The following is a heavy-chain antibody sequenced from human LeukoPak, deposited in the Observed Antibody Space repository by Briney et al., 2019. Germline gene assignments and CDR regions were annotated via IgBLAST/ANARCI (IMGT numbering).Heavy chain of an antibody. CDR3: ARSSGSYSRCPY. D-gene: IGHD1-26*01. CDR2: ISAYNGNT. CDR1: GYTFTSYG. V-gene: IGHV1-18*01. J-gene: IGHJ4*02. Sequence: ASVKVSCKASGYTFTSYGISWVRRAPGQGLEWMGWISAYNGNTNYAQKFQGRVTVTTDTSTSTAYMELRSLRSDDTAVYYCARSSGSYSRCPYWGQGTLSPSPQ.